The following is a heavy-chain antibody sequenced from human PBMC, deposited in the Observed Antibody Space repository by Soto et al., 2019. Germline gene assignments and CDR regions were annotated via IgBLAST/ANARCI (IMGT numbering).Heavy chain of an antibody. D-gene: IGHD4-4*01. CDR1: GFSFSDHY. CDR2: IRKETNGYST. J-gene: IGHJ4*02. Sequence: DVPLVQSGGGLVQPGGSLRLSCVGSGFSFSDHYMDWVRQAPGKGMEWVARIRKETNGYSTQYAASVKGIFTISRDDTKNSLYMQVNSLNADDAAVYYCSRGGPYRPIDYWGQGTLVTVSS. V-gene: IGHV3-72*01. CDR3: SRGGPYRPIDY.